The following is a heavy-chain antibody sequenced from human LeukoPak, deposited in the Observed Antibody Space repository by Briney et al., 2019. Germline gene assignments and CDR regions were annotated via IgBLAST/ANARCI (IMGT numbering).Heavy chain of an antibody. D-gene: IGHD3-10*01. J-gene: IGHJ4*02. CDR1: GGSISNYY. Sequence: SETLSLTCTVSGGSISNYYWSWIRQPPGKGLEWIGYIYDSGSTNYNPSLKSRVTISVDTSKNQFSLKLSSVTAADTAVYYCARDRYHGSGSYYNWGQGTLVNVSS. V-gene: IGHV4-59*01. CDR3: ARDRYHGSGSYYN. CDR2: IYDSGST.